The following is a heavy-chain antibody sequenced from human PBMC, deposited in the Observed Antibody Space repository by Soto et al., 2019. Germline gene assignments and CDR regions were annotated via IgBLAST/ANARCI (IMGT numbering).Heavy chain of an antibody. V-gene: IGHV1-3*01. CDR3: ARSIVVVTAADY. CDR2: INAGNGNT. Sequence: QVQLVQSGAEVKKPGASVKVSCKASGYTFTSYAMHWVRQAPGQRLEWMGWINAGNGNTKYSQKFQGRVTITRDTSASTADMELSSLRFEDTAVYYCARSIVVVTAADYWGQGTLVTVSS. D-gene: IGHD2-21*02. CDR1: GYTFTSYA. J-gene: IGHJ4*02.